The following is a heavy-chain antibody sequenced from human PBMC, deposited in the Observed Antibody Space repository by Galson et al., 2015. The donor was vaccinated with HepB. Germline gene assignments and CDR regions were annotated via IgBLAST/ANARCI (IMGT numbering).Heavy chain of an antibody. J-gene: IGHJ5*02. CDR2: IKQDGSEK. CDR1: GFTFSSYW. V-gene: IGHV3-7*03. D-gene: IGHD3-10*01. CDR3: ARVAGGGRITMVRGVIVNNWFDP. Sequence: SLRLSCAASGFTFSSYWMSWVRQAPGKGLEWVANIKQDGSEKYYVDSVKGRFTISRDNAKNSLYLQMNSLRAEDTAVYYCARVAGGGRITMVRGVIVNNWFDPWGQGTLVTVSS.